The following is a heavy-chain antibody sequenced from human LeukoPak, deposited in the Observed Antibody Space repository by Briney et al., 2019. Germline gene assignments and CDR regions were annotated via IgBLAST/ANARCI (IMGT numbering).Heavy chain of an antibody. V-gene: IGHV4-59*03. J-gene: IGHJ4*02. CDR2: IYHSGST. CDR3: AGSGYYDTFDY. CDR1: GGSINRYY. D-gene: IGHD3-22*01. Sequence: SETLSLTCTVSGGSINRYYWSWVRQPPGKGLEWIGYIYHSGSTNHNPSLQSRVTISVDTSNNQFSLNLSSVTAADTAVYYCAGSGYYDTFDYWGQGTLVTVSS.